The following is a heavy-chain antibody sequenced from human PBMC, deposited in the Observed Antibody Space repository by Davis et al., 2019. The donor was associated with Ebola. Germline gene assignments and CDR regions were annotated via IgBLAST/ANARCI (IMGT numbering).Heavy chain of an antibody. CDR1: GFTFTSSA. J-gene: IGHJ6*02. CDR2: IAVNSGNT. V-gene: IGHV1-58*02. Sequence: SVKVSCKASGFTFTSSAMQWVRQARGQRLEWIGWIAVNSGNTNYAQKFQERVTITRDMSTSTAYMELSSLRSEDTAVYYCAAAHYDFWSGHYPSGMDVWGQGTMVTVSS. D-gene: IGHD3-3*01. CDR3: AAAHYDFWSGHYPSGMDV.